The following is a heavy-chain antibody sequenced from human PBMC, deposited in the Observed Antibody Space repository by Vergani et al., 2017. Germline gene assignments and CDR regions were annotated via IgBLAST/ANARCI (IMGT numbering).Heavy chain of an antibody. CDR1: GGSISSGSYY. CDR3: ARLSGYCSSTSCYGWFDP. D-gene: IGHD2-2*03. CDR2: IYTSGST. V-gene: IGHV4-61*02. Sequence: QVQLQESGPGLVKPSQTLSLTCTVSGGSISSGSYYWSWIRQPAGKGLEWIGRIYTSGSTNYNPSLKSRVTISVDTSKNQFSLKLSSVTAADTAVYYCARLSGYCSSTSCYGWFDPWGQGTLVTVSS. J-gene: IGHJ5*02.